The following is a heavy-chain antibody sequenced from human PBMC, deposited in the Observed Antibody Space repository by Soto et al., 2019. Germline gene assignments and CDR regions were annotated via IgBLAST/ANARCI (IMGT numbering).Heavy chain of an antibody. V-gene: IGHV4-4*07. CDR3: ARDGFRYYDSSGYPYFDY. CDR1: GGSISSYY. Sequence: KPSETLSLTCTVSGGSISSYYWSWIRLPAGKGLEWIGRIYTSGSTNYNPSLKSRVTMSVDTSKNQFSLKLSSVTAADTAVYYCARDGFRYYDSSGYPYFDYWGQGTLVTVSS. D-gene: IGHD3-22*01. J-gene: IGHJ4*02. CDR2: IYTSGST.